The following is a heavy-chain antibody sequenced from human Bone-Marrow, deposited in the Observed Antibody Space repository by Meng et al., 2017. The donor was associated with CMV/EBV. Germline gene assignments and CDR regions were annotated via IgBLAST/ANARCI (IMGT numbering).Heavy chain of an antibody. CDR1: GFTFSDYY. CDR3: SGGGIRYCSSTSCQPYYYYYYGIDV. Sequence: GESLKISCAASGFTFSDYYMSWIRQAPGKGLEWVSYISSSGSTIYYADSVKGRFTISRDNAKNSLYLQMNSLRDEDTAVYYCSGGGIRYCSSTSCQPYYYYYYGIDVWGQGTTVTVSS. J-gene: IGHJ6*02. CDR2: ISSSGSTI. D-gene: IGHD2-2*01. V-gene: IGHV3-11*01.